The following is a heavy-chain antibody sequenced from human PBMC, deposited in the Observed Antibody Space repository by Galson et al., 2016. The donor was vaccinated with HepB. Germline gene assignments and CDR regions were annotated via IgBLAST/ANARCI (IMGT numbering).Heavy chain of an antibody. D-gene: IGHD1-26*01. CDR1: GFTFSDYG. Sequence: SLRLSCAASGFTFSDYGMHWVRQAPGKGLEWVAVIWTGGSFINYADSVKGRFTISRDDSTNTLFVQMNNLRPEDTAVYYCARGRYSGFDIWGQGTMVTVSS. CDR3: ARGRYSGFDI. CDR2: IWTGGSFI. J-gene: IGHJ3*02. V-gene: IGHV3-33*02.